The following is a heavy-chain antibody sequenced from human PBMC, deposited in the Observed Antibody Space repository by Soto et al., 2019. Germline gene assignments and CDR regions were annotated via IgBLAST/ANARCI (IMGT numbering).Heavy chain of an antibody. CDR3: ARRRRGATGDWFDP. CDR2: IYYSGST. Sequence: QLQLQESGPGLVKPSETLSLTCTVSGCSISSSSYYWGWIRQPPGKGLEWIGSIYYSGSTYYNPSLKSRVTISVDTSKNQFSLKLSSVTAADTAVYYCARRRRGATGDWFDPWGQGTLVTVSS. CDR1: GCSISSSSYY. J-gene: IGHJ5*02. V-gene: IGHV4-39*01. D-gene: IGHD1-26*01.